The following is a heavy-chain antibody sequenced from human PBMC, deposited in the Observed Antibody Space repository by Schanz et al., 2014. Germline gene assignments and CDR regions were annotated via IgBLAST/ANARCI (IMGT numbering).Heavy chain of an antibody. CDR1: GFTFGSYP. CDR3: AKSYDTSGYSGFDY. J-gene: IGHJ4*02. CDR2: ISGSGGST. V-gene: IGHV3-23*04. Sequence: VQLVESGGGVVQPGRSLRLSCAASGFTFGSYPIHWVRQAPGKGLEWVSAISGSGGSTYYADSVKGRFTISRDNSKNTLYLQMNSLRTEDTAVYFCAKSYDTSGYSGFDYWGQGTLVTVSS. D-gene: IGHD3-22*01.